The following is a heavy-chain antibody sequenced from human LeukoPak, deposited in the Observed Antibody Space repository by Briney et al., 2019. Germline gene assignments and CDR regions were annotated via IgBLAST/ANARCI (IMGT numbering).Heavy chain of an antibody. CDR1: GGSFSGYY. J-gene: IGHJ6*02. V-gene: IGHV4-34*01. Sequence: NPSETLSLTCAVYGGSFSGYYWSWIRQPPGKGLEWIGEINHSGTTNYNPSLKSRVTISVDTSKNQFSLKLSSVTAADTAVYYCASKYYNILTGYLYYGTDIWGQGTTVTVSS. CDR3: ASKYYNILTGYLYYGTDI. CDR2: INHSGTT. D-gene: IGHD3-9*01.